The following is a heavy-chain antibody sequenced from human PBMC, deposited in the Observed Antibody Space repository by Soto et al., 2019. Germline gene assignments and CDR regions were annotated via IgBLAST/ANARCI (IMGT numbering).Heavy chain of an antibody. D-gene: IGHD2-15*01. CDR2: IIPIFGTV. J-gene: IGHJ6*02. CDR3: ARDSHPPALSGDIMRWDV. V-gene: IGHV1-69*13. Sequence: SVKVSCKASGGTFSSYAVSWVRQAPGQGLEWMGGIIPIFGTVIYAQQFQGRVTITADESTKTAYMELRSLRFEDTAVYYCARDSHPPALSGDIMRWDVWGHGTTVTVSS. CDR1: GGTFSSYA.